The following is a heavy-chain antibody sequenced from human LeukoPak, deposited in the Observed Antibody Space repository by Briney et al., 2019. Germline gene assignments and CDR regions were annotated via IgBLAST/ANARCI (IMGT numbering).Heavy chain of an antibody. CDR3: AKGPLRGTAAAIDY. CDR2: ISYDGRNI. CDR1: GFTFRSYW. J-gene: IGHJ4*02. Sequence: GGSLRLSCTASGFTFRSYWMHWVRQAPGKGLEWVAVISYDGRNIHYPDSVKGRFTISRDISTDTLWLQMDSLRTEDTAVYYCAKGPLRGTAAAIDYWGQGTLVTVSS. V-gene: IGHV3-30*18. D-gene: IGHD2-2*01.